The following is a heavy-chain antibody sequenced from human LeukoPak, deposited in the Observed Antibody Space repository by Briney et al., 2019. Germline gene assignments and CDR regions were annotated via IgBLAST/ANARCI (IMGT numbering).Heavy chain of an antibody. J-gene: IGHJ6*03. CDR2: ISGSGGST. CDR1: GFTFSSYA. V-gene: IGHV3-23*01. D-gene: IGHD2-2*01. CDR3: ARGLDCSSTSCPYKDYYYYYYMDV. Sequence: PGGSLRLSCAASGFTFSSYAMSWVRQAPGKGLEWVSAISGSGGSTYYADSVKGRFTISRDNSKNTLYLQMNRLRAEDTAVYYCARGLDCSSTSCPYKDYYYYYYMDVWGKGTTVTVSS.